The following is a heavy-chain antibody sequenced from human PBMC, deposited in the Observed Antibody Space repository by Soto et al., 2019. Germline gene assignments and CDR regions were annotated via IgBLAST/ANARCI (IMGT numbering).Heavy chain of an antibody. CDR3: ATGSARFDF. D-gene: IGHD6-6*01. V-gene: IGHV3-15*01. CDR2: VKSQIDGGTT. CDR1: GFTFTDAW. J-gene: IGHJ5*01. Sequence: EVQLVESGGGSAKPGGSVRLSCAASGFTFTDAWMNWVRQVPGEGLEWVGHVKSQIDGGTTDSAAALDGRVTISRDDSKNMVYLQPNRLRTDDTAVYYCATGSARFDFWGQGTLVTVSS.